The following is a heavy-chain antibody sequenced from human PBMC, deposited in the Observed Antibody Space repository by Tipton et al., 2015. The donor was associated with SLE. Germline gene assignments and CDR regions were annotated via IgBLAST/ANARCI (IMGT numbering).Heavy chain of an antibody. CDR2: IYHSGST. Sequence: TLSLTCAVSGYSISSGYYWGWIRQSPGKGLEWIGSIYHSGSTYYNPSLKSRVTISVDTSKNQFSLKVSSVTAADTAVYYCARGQLMGRAAPYIDVWGRGTTVTVSS. V-gene: IGHV4-38-2*01. J-gene: IGHJ6*03. D-gene: IGHD1-1*01. CDR3: ARGQLMGRAAPYIDV. CDR1: GYSISSGYY.